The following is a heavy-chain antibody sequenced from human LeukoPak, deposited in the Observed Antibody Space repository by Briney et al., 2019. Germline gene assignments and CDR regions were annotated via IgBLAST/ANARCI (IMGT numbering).Heavy chain of an antibody. J-gene: IGHJ5*02. Sequence: ASVKVSCKASGYTFTSYDINWVRQATGQGLEWMGWMNPNSGNTGYAQKFQGRVTMTRDMSTSTVYMGPSSLRSDDTAVYYCARDISVRDAAWWFNPWGQGTLVTVSS. D-gene: IGHD3-9*01. CDR3: ARDISVRDAAWWFNP. CDR2: MNPNSGNT. CDR1: GYTFTSYD. V-gene: IGHV1-8*01.